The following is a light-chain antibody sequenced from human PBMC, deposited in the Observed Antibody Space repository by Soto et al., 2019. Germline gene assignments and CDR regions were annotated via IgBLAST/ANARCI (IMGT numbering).Light chain of an antibody. Sequence: QSALTQPPSASGSPGQSVTISCTGTSSDVGGYNYVSWYQQHPGKAPKLMIHEVTKRPSGVPDRFSGSKSGNTASLTISGLQAEDEADYYCSADAGSNNWVFGGGTKVTVL. CDR3: SADAGSNNWV. V-gene: IGLV2-8*01. J-gene: IGLJ3*02. CDR2: EVT. CDR1: SSDVGGYNY.